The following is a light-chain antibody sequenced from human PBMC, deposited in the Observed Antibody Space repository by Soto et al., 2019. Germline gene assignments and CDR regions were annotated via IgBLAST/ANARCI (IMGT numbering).Light chain of an antibody. V-gene: IGLV2-8*01. CDR2: EVT. CDR1: TSDVGSYDY. CDR3: SSYAGSNNLV. Sequence: QSALTQPASVSGSAGQSITVSCTATTSDVGSYDYVSWYQQHPGKAPKLMIYEVTKRPSGVPDRFSGSKSGNTASLTVSGLQAEDEADYYCSSYAGSNNLVFGGGTKLTVL. J-gene: IGLJ3*02.